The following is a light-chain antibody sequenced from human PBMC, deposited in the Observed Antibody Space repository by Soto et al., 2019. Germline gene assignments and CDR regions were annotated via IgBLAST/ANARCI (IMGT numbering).Light chain of an antibody. J-gene: IGLJ1*01. CDR3: SSYTSISTLYV. V-gene: IGLV2-14*01. CDR2: EVS. Sequence: QSVLTQPASLSWSPGQSITISCTGTNSDVGGYNYVSWYQQHPGKAPELMIYEVSHRPSGVSNRFSGSKSDNTASLTISGLQAEDEADYYCSSYTSISTLYVFGTGTKVTVL. CDR1: NSDVGGYNY.